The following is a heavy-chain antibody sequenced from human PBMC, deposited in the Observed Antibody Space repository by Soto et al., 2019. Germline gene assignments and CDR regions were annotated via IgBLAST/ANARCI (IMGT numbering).Heavy chain of an antibody. CDR1: GFTFSNAW. V-gene: IGHV3-15*01. J-gene: IGHJ4*02. Sequence: EVQLVESGGGLVKPGGSLRLSCAASGFTFSNAWMSWVRQAPGKGLEWVGRIKSKTDGGTTDYAAPVKGKFTISRDDSKNTLYLQMNSLKTEDTAVYYCPPTLRGSPSVGYWGQGTLVTVSS. CDR3: PPTLRGSPSVGY. D-gene: IGHD3-10*01. CDR2: IKSKTDGGTT.